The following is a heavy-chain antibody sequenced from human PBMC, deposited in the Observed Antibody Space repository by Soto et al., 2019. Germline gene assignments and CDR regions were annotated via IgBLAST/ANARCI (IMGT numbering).Heavy chain of an antibody. J-gene: IGHJ4*02. D-gene: IGHD5-18*01. CDR3: ARDPVDTAMVSPAHFDY. Sequence: QVQLVESGGGVVQPGRSLRLSCAASGFTFSSYGMHWVRQAPGKGLEWVAVIWYDGSNKYYADSVKGRFTISRDNSKNTLYLQMNSLRAEDTAVYYCARDPVDTAMVSPAHFDYWGQGTLVTVSS. V-gene: IGHV3-33*01. CDR2: IWYDGSNK. CDR1: GFTFSSYG.